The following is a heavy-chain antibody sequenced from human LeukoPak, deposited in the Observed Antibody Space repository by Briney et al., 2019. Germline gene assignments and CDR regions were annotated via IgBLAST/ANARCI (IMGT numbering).Heavy chain of an antibody. Sequence: PSETLSLTCAVYGGSFSGYYWSWIRQPPGKGLEWIGEINHSGSTNYNPSLKGRATISVDTSKNQFSLKLSSVTAADTAVYYCARGLRYPDYWGQGTLVTVSS. CDR3: ARGLRYPDY. J-gene: IGHJ4*02. V-gene: IGHV4-34*01. CDR2: INHSGST. CDR1: GGSFSGYY. D-gene: IGHD1-14*01.